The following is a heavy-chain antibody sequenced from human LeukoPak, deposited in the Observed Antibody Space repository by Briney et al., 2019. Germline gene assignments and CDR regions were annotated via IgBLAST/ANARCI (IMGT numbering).Heavy chain of an antibody. V-gene: IGHV1-2*02. D-gene: IGHD3-16*01. Sequence: ASVKVSCKASGYTFNGYYMHWVRQAPGQGLESMGWINSNSGARNYGQKFQGRVTMSRDTAINTAYMELTSLTSDDTGVYYCARGRGRDTTGLDHWGQGTLVTVSS. CDR3: ARGRGRDTTGLDH. CDR1: GYTFNGYY. CDR2: INSNSGAR. J-gene: IGHJ4*02.